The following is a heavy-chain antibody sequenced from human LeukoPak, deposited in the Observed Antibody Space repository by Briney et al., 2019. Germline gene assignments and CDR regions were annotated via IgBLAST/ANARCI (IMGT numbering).Heavy chain of an antibody. Sequence: SETLSLTCTVSGGSMSSYYWSWIRQPPGKGLEWIGYTYYSGNTNCNPSLKSRVTISVDTSKNQFSLKVSSVTAADTAVYYCARVFHDSSGYPFDYWDQGTPVTVSS. CDR1: GGSMSSYY. D-gene: IGHD3-22*01. CDR2: TYYSGNT. J-gene: IGHJ4*02. CDR3: ARVFHDSSGYPFDY. V-gene: IGHV4-59*01.